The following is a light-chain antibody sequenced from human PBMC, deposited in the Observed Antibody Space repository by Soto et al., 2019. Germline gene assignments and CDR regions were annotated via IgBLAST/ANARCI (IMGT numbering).Light chain of an antibody. CDR2: KAS. V-gene: IGKV1-5*03. CDR1: QTISSW. J-gene: IGKJ1*01. CDR3: QLYTSYSEA. Sequence: DIQMTQSPSTLSGTVGDRVTITCRASQTISSWLAWYQQKPGKAPKLLIYKASTLKSGVPSRFSGSGSGTEFTLTISSLQPDDFATYYCQLYTSYSEAFGQGTKVDIK.